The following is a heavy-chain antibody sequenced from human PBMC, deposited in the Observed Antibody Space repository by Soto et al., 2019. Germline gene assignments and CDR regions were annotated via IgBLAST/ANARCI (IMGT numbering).Heavy chain of an antibody. D-gene: IGHD2-21*02. Sequence: GGSLRLSCAASGFTFSSYCMHWVRQAPGKGLEWVAVIWYDGSNKYYADSVKGRFTISRDNSKNTLYLQMNSLRAEDTAVYYCARGDDFSLDYYYYYMDVWGKGTTVTVSS. CDR1: GFTFSSYC. J-gene: IGHJ6*03. CDR3: ARGDDFSLDYYYYYMDV. V-gene: IGHV3-33*01. CDR2: IWYDGSNK.